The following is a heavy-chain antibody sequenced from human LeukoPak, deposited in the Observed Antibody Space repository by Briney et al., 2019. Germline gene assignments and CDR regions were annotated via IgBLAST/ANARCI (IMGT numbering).Heavy chain of an antibody. V-gene: IGHV1-3*01. J-gene: IGHJ4*02. CDR1: GYTFTKYA. CDR2: IYGGNANT. CDR3: ASLVLSGGSCYDDY. D-gene: IGHD2-15*01. Sequence: ASVKVSCKASGYTFTKYAVHWVRQAPGQRLEWMGWIYGGNANTKYSQKFQVRVTFTRDTSAGTVYMELSSLRSEDTAVYYCASLVLSGGSCYDDYWGQGTLVTVSS.